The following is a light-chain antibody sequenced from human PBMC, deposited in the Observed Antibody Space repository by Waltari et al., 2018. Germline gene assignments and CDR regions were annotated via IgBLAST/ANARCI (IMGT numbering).Light chain of an antibody. Sequence: SYELTQPPSVSVSPGQTASITCSGDKLGDKYACWYQQKPGQSPVLVIHQDSKRPSGIHERFSGSNSGNTATLTISGTQAMDEADYYCQAWDSSTESVVFGGGTKLTVL. V-gene: IGLV3-1*01. CDR1: KLGDKY. CDR2: QDS. CDR3: QAWDSSTESVV. J-gene: IGLJ2*01.